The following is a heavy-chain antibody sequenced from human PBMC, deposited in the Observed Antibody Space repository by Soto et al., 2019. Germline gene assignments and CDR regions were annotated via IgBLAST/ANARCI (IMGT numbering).Heavy chain of an antibody. Sequence: GGSLRLSCTASGFTFGDYAMSWFRQAPGKGLEWVGFIRSKAYGGTTEYAASVKGRFTISRDDSKSIAYLQMNSLKTEDTAVYYCARDSIVVVMGDYYYYGMDVWGQGTTVTVSS. V-gene: IGHV3-49*03. CDR2: IRSKAYGGTT. J-gene: IGHJ6*02. CDR1: GFTFGDYA. CDR3: ARDSIVVVMGDYYYYGMDV. D-gene: IGHD3-22*01.